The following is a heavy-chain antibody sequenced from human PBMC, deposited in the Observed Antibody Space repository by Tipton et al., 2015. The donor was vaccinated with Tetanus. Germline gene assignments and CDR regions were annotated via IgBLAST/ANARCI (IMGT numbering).Heavy chain of an antibody. D-gene: IGHD1-26*01. Sequence: TLSLTCAASGGSISSSNWWSWVRQPPGKGLEWIGEIYHSGSTNYNPSLKSRVTISVDKSKNQFSLKLSSVTAADTAVYYCARVFVGVYAFDIWGQGTMVTVSS. J-gene: IGHJ3*02. CDR2: IYHSGST. V-gene: IGHV4-4*02. CDR1: GGSISSSNW. CDR3: ARVFVGVYAFDI.